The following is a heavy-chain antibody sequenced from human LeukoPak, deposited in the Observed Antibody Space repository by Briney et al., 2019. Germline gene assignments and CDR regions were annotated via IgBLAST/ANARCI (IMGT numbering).Heavy chain of an antibody. CDR1: GGSISSGGYS. V-gene: IGHV4-30-2*01. D-gene: IGHD3-10*01. Sequence: PSETLSLTCAVSGGSISSGGYSWSWIRQPPGKGLEWIGYIYHSGSTYYNPSLKSRVTISVDRSKNQFSLKLSSVTAADTAVYYCARDDYGSGTRVYFQHWGQGTLVTVSS. CDR2: IYHSGST. CDR3: ARDDYGSGTRVYFQH. J-gene: IGHJ1*01.